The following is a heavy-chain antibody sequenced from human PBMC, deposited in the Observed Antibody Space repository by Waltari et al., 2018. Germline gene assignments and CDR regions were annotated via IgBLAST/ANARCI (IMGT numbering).Heavy chain of an antibody. Sequence: QVQLQESGPGLVKPSETLSLTCTVSGGSISSSYWSWIRQPAGKGLEWIGRIYSSGSTNYNPSLKSRVTMSVDTSKNQFSLKLSSVTAADTAVYYCAREESDFWSGYPSGYYYMDVWGKGTTVTISS. CDR3: AREESDFWSGYPSGYYYMDV. J-gene: IGHJ6*03. CDR2: IYSSGST. V-gene: IGHV4-4*07. CDR1: GGSISSSY. D-gene: IGHD3-3*01.